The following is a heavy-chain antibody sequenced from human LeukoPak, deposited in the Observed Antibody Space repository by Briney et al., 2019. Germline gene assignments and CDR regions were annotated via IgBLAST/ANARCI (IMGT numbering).Heavy chain of an antibody. J-gene: IGHJ5*02. CDR2: IYYSGST. Sequence: SETLSLTCTVSGGSISSYYWSWIRQPPGKGLEWIGYIYYSGSTNYNPSLKSRVTISVDTSKNQFSLKLNSVTAADTAVYYCARGAGWSLRWFDPWGQGTLVTVSS. D-gene: IGHD6-19*01. CDR1: GGSISSYY. CDR3: ARGAGWSLRWFDP. V-gene: IGHV4-59*01.